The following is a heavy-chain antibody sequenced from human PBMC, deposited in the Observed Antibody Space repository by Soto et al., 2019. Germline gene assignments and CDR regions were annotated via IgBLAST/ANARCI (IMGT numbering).Heavy chain of an antibody. J-gene: IGHJ5*01. CDR3: STTAYDTNGYYRFDP. CDR1: GGSFSGHS. V-gene: IGHV4-34*01. CDR2: INHSGRV. Sequence: XATLSLTCAVYGGSFSGHSWTWIRQSPGKGLEWIGDINHSGRVNYSPSLKSRVTISLDTSKNQFSLTLSAVTAADTAMYYCSTTAYDTNGYYRFDPWGQGTLVTVSS. D-gene: IGHD3-22*01.